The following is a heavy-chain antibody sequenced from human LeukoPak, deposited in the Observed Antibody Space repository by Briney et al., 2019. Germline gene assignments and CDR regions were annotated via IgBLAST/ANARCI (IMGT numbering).Heavy chain of an antibody. D-gene: IGHD3-16*01. CDR2: IYYSGST. CDR3: ARDPAYLDF. V-gene: IGHV4-59*12. CDR1: GGSISSYY. Sequence: TSETLSLTCTVSGGSISSYYWSWIRQPPGKGLEWIGYIYYSGSTNYNPSLKSRVTMSVDTSKNQFSLKLSSVTAADTAVYYCARDPAYLDFWGQGTLVTVSS. J-gene: IGHJ4*02.